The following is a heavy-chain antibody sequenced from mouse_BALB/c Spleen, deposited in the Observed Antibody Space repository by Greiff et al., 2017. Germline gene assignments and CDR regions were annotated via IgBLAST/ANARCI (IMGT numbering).Heavy chain of an antibody. CDR3: ARYDGYAMDY. V-gene: IGHV5-6-5*01. Sequence: EVKLVESGGGLVKPGGSLKLSCAASGFTFSSYAMSWVRQTPEKRLAWVASISSGGSTYYPDSVKGRFTISRDNARNILYLQMSSLRSEDTAMYYCARYDGYAMDYWGQGTSVTVSS. CDR1: GFTFSSYA. D-gene: IGHD2-12*01. CDR2: ISSGGST. J-gene: IGHJ4*01.